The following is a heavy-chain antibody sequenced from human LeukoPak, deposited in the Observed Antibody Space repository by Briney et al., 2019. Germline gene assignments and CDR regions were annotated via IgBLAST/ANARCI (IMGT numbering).Heavy chain of an antibody. Sequence: ASVKVSCKASGYISTDYHMHWVRQAPGQELGWMGRINPNSGGTNYAHKFQGRVTMTRDTSISTAYTELSSLRSEDTAVYYCAREVPIAAAGPKPGGFQHWGQGTLVTVSS. J-gene: IGHJ1*01. V-gene: IGHV1/OR15-1*02. D-gene: IGHD6-13*01. CDR3: AREVPIAAAGPKPGGFQH. CDR1: GYISTDYH. CDR2: INPNSGGT.